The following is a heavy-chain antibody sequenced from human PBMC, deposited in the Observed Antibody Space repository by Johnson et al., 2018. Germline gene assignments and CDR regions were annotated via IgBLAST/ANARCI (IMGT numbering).Heavy chain of an antibody. CDR1: GFTFSSYA. D-gene: IGHD3-22*01. V-gene: IGHV3-30-3*01. CDR2: ISYDGSNK. CDR3: ARGGWDYYDSSGYQEYFQH. J-gene: IGHJ1*01. Sequence: QVQLVESGGGVVQPGRSLRLSCAASGFTFSSYAMHWVRQAPGKGLEGVEVISYDGSNKYYADSVKGRFTISRDNSKNTLYLQMNSLRAGDTAVYYCARGGWDYYDSSGYQEYFQHWGQGTLVTVSS.